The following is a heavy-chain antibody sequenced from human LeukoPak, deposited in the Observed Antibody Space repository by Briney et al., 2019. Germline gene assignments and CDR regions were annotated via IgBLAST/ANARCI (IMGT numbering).Heavy chain of an antibody. D-gene: IGHD6-6*01. Sequence: PSETLSLTCAVYGGSFSGYYWSWIRQPPGKGLEWIGYIYYSGSTYYNPSLKSRVTISVDTSKNQFSLKLSSVTAADTAVYYCAREQAAPWVAFDIWGQGTMVTVSS. CDR3: AREQAAPWVAFDI. CDR1: GGSFSGYY. J-gene: IGHJ3*02. CDR2: IYYSGST. V-gene: IGHV4-30-4*01.